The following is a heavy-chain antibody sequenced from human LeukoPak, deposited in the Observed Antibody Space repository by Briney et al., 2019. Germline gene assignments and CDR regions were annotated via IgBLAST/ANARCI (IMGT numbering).Heavy chain of an antibody. D-gene: IGHD6-25*01. J-gene: IGHJ4*02. V-gene: IGHV4-39*07. CDR2: IYYSGTT. Sequence: SETLSLTCTVSGGSISSSDSYWGWIRQPPGKGLEWIGNIYYSGTTYYNPSLKSRVTISVDTSKNQFSLKLSSVTAADTAVYYCARRPYSSAWPFNYWGQGTLVTVSS. CDR3: ARRPYSSAWPFNY. CDR1: GGSISSSDSY.